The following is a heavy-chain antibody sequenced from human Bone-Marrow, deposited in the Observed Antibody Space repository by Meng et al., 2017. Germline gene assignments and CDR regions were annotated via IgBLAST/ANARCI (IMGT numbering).Heavy chain of an antibody. J-gene: IGHJ4*02. D-gene: IGHD5-12*01. CDR2: IKQDGSEK. V-gene: IGHV3-7*03. Sequence: GGSLRLSCAASGFTFSSYWMSWVRQAPGKGLEWVANIKQDGSEKYYVDSVKGRFTISRDNAKNSLYLQMNSLRAEDTAVYYCAKDGRYSGYGGMGRAFDYWGQGTLVTVSS. CDR1: GFTFSSYW. CDR3: AKDGRYSGYGGMGRAFDY.